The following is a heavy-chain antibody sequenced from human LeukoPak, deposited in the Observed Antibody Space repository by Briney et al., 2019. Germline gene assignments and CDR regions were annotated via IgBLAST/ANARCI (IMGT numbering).Heavy chain of an antibody. CDR1: GYSISNNFY. J-gene: IGHJ6*03. CDR3: ARVKDPGGYYYYYYMDV. CDR2: INHSGGT. D-gene: IGHD3-16*01. V-gene: IGHV4-38-2*02. Sequence: PSETLSLTCTVSGYSISNNFYWAWIRQSPGKGLEWIVSINHSGGTKYNPSLKSRVTISVDTSKNQFSLKLSSVTAADTAMYYCARVKDPGGYYYYYYMDVWGKGTTVTVSS.